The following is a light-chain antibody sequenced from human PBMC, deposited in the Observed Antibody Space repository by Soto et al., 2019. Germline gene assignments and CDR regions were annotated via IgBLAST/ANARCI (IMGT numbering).Light chain of an antibody. Sequence: AIQLTQSPSSLSASVGDRVTITCRASQGISSALAWYQQKPGKAPKLLIYDASSLESGVPSRFSGSGSGTEFSLTIISLQPEDFATYYCQQFNSYPSLTFGGGTKVEIK. J-gene: IGKJ4*01. CDR3: QQFNSYPSLT. CDR1: QGISSA. V-gene: IGKV1-13*02. CDR2: DAS.